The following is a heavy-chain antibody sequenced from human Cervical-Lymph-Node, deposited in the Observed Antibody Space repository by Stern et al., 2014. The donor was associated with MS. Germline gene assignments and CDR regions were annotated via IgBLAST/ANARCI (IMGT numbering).Heavy chain of an antibody. Sequence: QLMQSGAEVKKPGASMTISCKTSGYNFIDHAIHWVRQAPGQRLEWMGWINGGPGTTKYSQKFQGRVSFTRDKAASAAYMDLSSLSPDDTAVYYCARQPDYSDFLDFWGQGTLVTVSS. CDR1: GYNFIDHA. CDR2: INGGPGTT. CDR3: ARQPDYSDFLDF. D-gene: IGHD4-11*01. V-gene: IGHV1-3*01. J-gene: IGHJ4*02.